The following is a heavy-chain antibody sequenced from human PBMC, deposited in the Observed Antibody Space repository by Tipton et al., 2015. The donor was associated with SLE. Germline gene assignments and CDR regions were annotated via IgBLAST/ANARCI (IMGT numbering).Heavy chain of an antibody. J-gene: IGHJ4*02. D-gene: IGHD1-20*01. CDR2: VQYSGST. V-gene: IGHV4-31*03. Sequence: TLSLTCTVSGGSISSGGYYWSWIRQHPGKGLEWIGYVQYSGSTYYNPSLKSRVTISVDTSKRQFSMKMSSVSAADTAMYYCARGGDITGTYFDSWGQGTLVTVSS. CDR3: ARGGDITGTYFDS. CDR1: GGSISSGGYY.